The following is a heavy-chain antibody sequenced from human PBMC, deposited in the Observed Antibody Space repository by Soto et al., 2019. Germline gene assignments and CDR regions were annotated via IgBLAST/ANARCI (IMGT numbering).Heavy chain of an antibody. J-gene: IGHJ5*02. CDR1: GFSLSGSV. V-gene: IGHV3-73*02. CDR2: IRTKAHNYAT. Sequence: EVQLVESGGGLVQPGGSLKLSCAVSGFSLSGSVIHWVRQASGKGLEWVGRIRTKAHNYATEYAASVKGRFTISRDDSKNAAFLQMNSLKTDDTAVYFCTRVDLDIVHTFVWFDPWGQGTLVTVSA. CDR3: TRVDLDIVHTFVWFDP. D-gene: IGHD5-12*01.